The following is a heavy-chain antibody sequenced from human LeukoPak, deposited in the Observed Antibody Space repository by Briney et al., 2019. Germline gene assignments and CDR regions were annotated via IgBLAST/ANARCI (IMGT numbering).Heavy chain of an antibody. CDR3: ARRAVGNSYYYSMDV. J-gene: IGHJ6*03. Sequence: GGSLRLSCAASAFTFSSYSMNWVRQAPGKGLEWVSSISSSSSYIYYADSVKGRFTISRDNAKNSLYLQMNSLRAEDTAVYYCARRAVGNSYYYSMDVWGKGTTVTVSS. CDR2: ISSSSSYI. CDR1: AFTFSSYS. V-gene: IGHV3-21*01. D-gene: IGHD6-19*01.